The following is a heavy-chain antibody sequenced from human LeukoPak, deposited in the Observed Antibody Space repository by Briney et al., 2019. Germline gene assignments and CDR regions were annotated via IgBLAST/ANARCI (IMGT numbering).Heavy chain of an antibody. CDR2: TYYRSKWSN. D-gene: IGHD3-3*01. V-gene: IGHV6-1*01. J-gene: IGHJ4*02. CDR1: GDSVSSNLVT. CDR3: GMARGGVFES. Sequence: SQTLSLTCAISGDSVSSNLVTWNWIRQSPSRGLEWLGRTYYRSKWSNDFAESVKGRVGVNPDTSMNQFSLNLDSVTPEDTAVYYCGMARGGVFESWGQGTQVTVSS.